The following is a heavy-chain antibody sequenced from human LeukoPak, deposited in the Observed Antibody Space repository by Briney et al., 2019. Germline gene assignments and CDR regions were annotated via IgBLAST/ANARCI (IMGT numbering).Heavy chain of an antibody. J-gene: IGHJ5*02. D-gene: IGHD3-10*01. Sequence: ASVKVSFKSAGYAFTSCGFSWVWLPPAQGLGRVWLISDYNGNTNYEQKLQGRVTMTTDTSTSTAYMELRSLRSDDTAVYYCARDLVVRGLRPNWFDPWGQGTLVTVSS. CDR3: ARDLVVRGLRPNWFDP. CDR1: GYAFTSCG. CDR2: ISDYNGNT. V-gene: IGHV1-18*01.